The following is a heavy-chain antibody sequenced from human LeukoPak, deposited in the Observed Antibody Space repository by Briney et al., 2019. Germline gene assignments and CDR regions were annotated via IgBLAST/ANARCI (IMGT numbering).Heavy chain of an antibody. Sequence: GGSLRLSCAASGFTFSSYAMSWVRQAPGKGLEWVSAISGGGDSTYYADSVKGRFTISRDNSKNTLYLQMNSLRAEDTAVYYCAKDRARGGATDFDYWGQGTLVTVSS. D-gene: IGHD1-26*01. V-gene: IGHV3-23*01. J-gene: IGHJ4*02. CDR1: GFTFSSYA. CDR3: AKDRARGGATDFDY. CDR2: ISGGGDST.